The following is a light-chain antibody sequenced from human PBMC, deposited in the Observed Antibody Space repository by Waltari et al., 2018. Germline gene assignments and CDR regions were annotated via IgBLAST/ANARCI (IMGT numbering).Light chain of an antibody. CDR2: GAS. J-gene: IGKJ1*01. V-gene: IGKV1-39*01. Sequence: DIQMTQYPSSLSASVGDRVTITCRASQSISSYLDWYQQKPGKAPKLLIYGASSLQGGVPSMFSGSGSVTDFTRTISSLQPEDFATYYCQQSYRTPRTFGQGTKVEIE. CDR3: QQSYRTPRT. CDR1: QSISSY.